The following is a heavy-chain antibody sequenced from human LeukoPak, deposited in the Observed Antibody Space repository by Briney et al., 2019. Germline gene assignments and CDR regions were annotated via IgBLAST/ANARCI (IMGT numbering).Heavy chain of an antibody. CDR3: ARDSDNDYGDYVGHYYYGMDV. V-gene: IGHV3-48*04. CDR1: GFTFSSYA. CDR2: ISSSGSTI. Sequence: QSGGSLRLSCAASGFTFSSYAMSWVRQAPGKGLEWVSYISSSGSTIYYADSVKGRFTISRDNAKNSLYLQMNSLRAEDTAVYYCARDSDNDYGDYVGHYYYGMDVWGQGTTVTVSS. D-gene: IGHD4-17*01. J-gene: IGHJ6*02.